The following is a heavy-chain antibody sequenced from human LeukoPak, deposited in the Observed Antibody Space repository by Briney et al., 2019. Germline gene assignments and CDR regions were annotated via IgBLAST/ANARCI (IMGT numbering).Heavy chain of an antibody. D-gene: IGHD2-21*02. Sequence: PSETLSLTCTVSGGSISSGDYYWSWSRQPPGKGLEWIGYIYYSGSTYYNPSLKSRVTRSVDTSKNQFSLKLSSVTAADTAVYYCARGVVVVTATHYYYYGMDVWGKGTTVTVSS. CDR1: GGSISSGDYY. CDR2: IYYSGST. CDR3: ARGVVVVTATHYYYYGMDV. V-gene: IGHV4-30-4*01. J-gene: IGHJ6*04.